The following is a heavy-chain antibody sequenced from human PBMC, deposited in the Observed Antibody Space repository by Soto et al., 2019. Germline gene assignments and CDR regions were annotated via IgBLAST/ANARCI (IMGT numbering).Heavy chain of an antibody. D-gene: IGHD3-10*01. CDR2: IYYSGST. J-gene: IGHJ5*02. CDR3: AGSIWFGELWGAISNWFDP. CDR1: GGSVSSGDYD. Sequence: SETLSLTCTVSGGSVSSGDYDWSWIRQPPGKGLEWIGYIYYSGSTYYNPSLKSRVTISVDTSKNQFSLKLSSVTAADTAVYYCAGSIWFGELWGAISNWFDPWGQGTLVTVSS. V-gene: IGHV4-30-4*01.